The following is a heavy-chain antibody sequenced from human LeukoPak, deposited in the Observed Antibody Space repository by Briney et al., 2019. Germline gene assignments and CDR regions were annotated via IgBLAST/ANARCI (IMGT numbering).Heavy chain of an antibody. J-gene: IGHJ3*02. CDR3: ASRDRPAASGPDAFDI. CDR2: ISGSGGST. CDR1: GFTFSSYS. D-gene: IGHD2-2*01. Sequence: PGGSLRLSCAASGFTFSSYSMNWVRQAPGKGLEWVSAISGSGGSTYYADSVKGRFTISRDNSKNTLYLQMNSLRAEDTAVYYCASRDRPAASGPDAFDIWGQGTMVTVSS. V-gene: IGHV3-23*01.